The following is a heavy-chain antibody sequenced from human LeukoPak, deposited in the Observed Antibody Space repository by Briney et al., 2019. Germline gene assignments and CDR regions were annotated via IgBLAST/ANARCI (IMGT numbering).Heavy chain of an antibody. V-gene: IGHV3-23*01. CDR1: GFTFNSYT. CDR2: ISGSGDSA. CDR3: AELGITMIGGA. Sequence: GGSLRLSCAASGFTFNSYTINWVRQAPGKGLEWVSGISGSGDSAYYADSVKGRFTISRDNAKNSLYLQMNSLRAEDTAVYYCAELGITMIGGAWGKGTTVTISS. J-gene: IGHJ6*04. D-gene: IGHD3-10*02.